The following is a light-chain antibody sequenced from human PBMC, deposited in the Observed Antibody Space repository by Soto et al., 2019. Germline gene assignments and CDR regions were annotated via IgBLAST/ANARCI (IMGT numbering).Light chain of an antibody. V-gene: IGKV3-15*01. CDR1: QSVSSN. CDR2: GAS. J-gene: IGKJ4*01. CDR3: QKYKNWSS. Sequence: EILMTQSPATLSVSPGERATLSCRASQSVSSNLAWYQQKPGQAPRLLIYGASTRATGIPARFSGSGSGTEFTITSNSLQAEEFAVYYCQKYKNWSSFGGGTKVEIK.